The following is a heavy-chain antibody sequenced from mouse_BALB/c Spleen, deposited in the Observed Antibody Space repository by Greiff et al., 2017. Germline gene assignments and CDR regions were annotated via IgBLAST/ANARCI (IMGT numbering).Heavy chain of an antibody. CDR1: GFSLTGYG. CDR3: ARESYYGSSLFAY. J-gene: IGHJ3*01. CDR2: IWGDGST. Sequence: VQRVESGPGLVAPSQSLSITCTVSGFSLTGYGVNWVRQPPGKGLEWLGMIWGDGSTDYNSALKSRLSISKDNSKSQVFLKMNSLQTDDTARYYCARESYYGSSLFAYWGQGTLVTVSA. V-gene: IGHV2-6-7*01. D-gene: IGHD1-1*01.